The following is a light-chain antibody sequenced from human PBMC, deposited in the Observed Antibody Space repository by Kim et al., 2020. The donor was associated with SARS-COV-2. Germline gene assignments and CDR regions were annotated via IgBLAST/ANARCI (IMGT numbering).Light chain of an antibody. CDR1: SNNVGYQG. CDR3: SAWDNSLTAWV. V-gene: IGLV10-54*04. Sequence: PTVTITCTGNSNNVGYQGAAWLQQHQGHPPKVVSYRNYGRPSGISERFPASRSGDTASLTITGLQPEDEADYYCSAWDNSLTAWVFGGGTQLTVL. J-gene: IGLJ3*02. CDR2: RNY.